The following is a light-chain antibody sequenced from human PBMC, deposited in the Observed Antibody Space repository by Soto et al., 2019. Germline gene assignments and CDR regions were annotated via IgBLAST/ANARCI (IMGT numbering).Light chain of an antibody. CDR2: DAS. Sequence: DVQMTQPPSSLSASGGDRGMLTCRASQSIGNWLAWYQQKPGKAPKLLISDASSLESGVPSRFSGSGSGTEFTLTISSLQPDDFATYYCQQCNSYPWTFGQGTKVDIK. CDR1: QSIGNW. CDR3: QQCNSYPWT. J-gene: IGKJ1*01. V-gene: IGKV1-5*01.